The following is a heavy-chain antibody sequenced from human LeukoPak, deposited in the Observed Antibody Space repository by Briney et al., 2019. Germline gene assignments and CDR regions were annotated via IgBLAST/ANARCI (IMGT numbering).Heavy chain of an antibody. CDR3: ARDRGDYGDYVRGDY. CDR1: GYTFTGYY. CDR2: INPNSGGT. J-gene: IGHJ4*02. D-gene: IGHD4-17*01. Sequence: ASVKVSCKASGYTFTGYYMHWVRQAPGQGLEWMGWINPNSGGTNYAQKFQGWVTMTRDTSISTAYMELSRLRSDDTAVYYCARDRGDYGDYVRGDYWGQGTLVTVSS. V-gene: IGHV1-2*04.